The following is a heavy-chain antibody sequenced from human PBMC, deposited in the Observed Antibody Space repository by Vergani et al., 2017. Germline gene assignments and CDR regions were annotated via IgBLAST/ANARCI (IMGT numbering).Heavy chain of an antibody. Sequence: QVQLVEPGGGVVQPGGSLRLYCATSGFSFNTYGAHWVRQAPGNGLEWVAFIGYDGRIKYNVDSVKGRFTISRDTSKKTLSLQMRSLRADDTAVYYCAKDGRETSDYGYFDYWGQGTLVTVSS. CDR1: GFSFNTYG. CDR2: IGYDGRIK. V-gene: IGHV3-30*02. CDR3: AKDGRETSDYGYFDY. D-gene: IGHD4-17*01. J-gene: IGHJ4*02.